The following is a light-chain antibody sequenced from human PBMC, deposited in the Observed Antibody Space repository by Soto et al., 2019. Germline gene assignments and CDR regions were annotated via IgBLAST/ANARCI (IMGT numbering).Light chain of an antibody. J-gene: IGKJ5*01. V-gene: IGKV3-20*01. CDR2: GAS. CDR1: QSVSSSY. CDR3: QQLNSYPIT. Sequence: EIVLTQSPGTLSLSPGESATLSCRASQSVSSSYLAWYQQKPGQAPRLLIYGASSRATGIPDRFSGSGSGTDFTLTISRLEPEDFATYYCQQLNSYPITFGQGTRLEIK.